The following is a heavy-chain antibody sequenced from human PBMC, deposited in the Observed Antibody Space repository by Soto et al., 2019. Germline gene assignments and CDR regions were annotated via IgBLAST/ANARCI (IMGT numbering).Heavy chain of an antibody. CDR3: ARGPIAAWDYSLDY. CDR1: GGSISSYY. Sequence: SETLSLTCTVSGGSISSYYWSWIRQPAGKGLEWIGRIYTSGSTNYNPSLKSRVTMSVDTSKNQFSLKLSSVTAEDTAVYYCARGPIAAWDYSLDYWGQGTLVTVSS. J-gene: IGHJ4*02. V-gene: IGHV4-4*07. D-gene: IGHD6-13*01. CDR2: IYTSGST.